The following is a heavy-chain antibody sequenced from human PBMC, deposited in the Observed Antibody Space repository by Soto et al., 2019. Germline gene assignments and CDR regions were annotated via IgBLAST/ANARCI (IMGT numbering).Heavy chain of an antibody. Sequence: QVQLVQSGAEVKKPGSSVKVSCKASGGTFRTSAISWVRQAPGQGLEWVGGIMPVFRRPKYAQNFQDRVTITADESTSTACMELNSLRSDDTAVYYCARDKDRLQLGGTYYFILDVWGQGTAVTVSS. CDR3: ARDKDRLQLGGTYYFILDV. J-gene: IGHJ6*02. CDR1: GGTFRTSA. D-gene: IGHD1-1*01. CDR2: IMPVFRRP. V-gene: IGHV1-69*12.